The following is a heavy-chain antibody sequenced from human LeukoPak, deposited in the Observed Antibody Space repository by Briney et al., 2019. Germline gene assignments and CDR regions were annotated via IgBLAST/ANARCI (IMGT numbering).Heavy chain of an antibody. V-gene: IGHV1-46*01. D-gene: IGHD1-7*01. Sequence: EASVKVSCKASGYTFTSYYMHWVRQAPGQGLEWMGIINPSGGSTSYAQKFQGRVTMTRDTSTSTVYMELSSLRSEDTAVYYCARVAFNWNYAYYFDYWGQGTLVTVSS. CDR2: INPSGGST. J-gene: IGHJ4*02. CDR1: GYTFTSYY. CDR3: ARVAFNWNYAYYFDY.